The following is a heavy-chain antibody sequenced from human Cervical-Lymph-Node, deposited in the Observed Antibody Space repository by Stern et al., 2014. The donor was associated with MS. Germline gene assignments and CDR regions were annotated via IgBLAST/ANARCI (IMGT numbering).Heavy chain of an antibody. CDR3: ARELSGMYGMDV. CDR1: GGSINNGDYY. Sequence: VQLEESGPGLVKPSQTLSLTCTVSGGSINNGDYYWSWVRQHPGKGLEWLGYIYYSGATYCNPSLKGRLTITVDTSKRHFSVKLTSVTAADTAVYYCARELSGMYGMDVWGQGTTVTVSS. V-gene: IGHV4-31*03. D-gene: IGHD1-1*01. J-gene: IGHJ6*02. CDR2: IYYSGAT.